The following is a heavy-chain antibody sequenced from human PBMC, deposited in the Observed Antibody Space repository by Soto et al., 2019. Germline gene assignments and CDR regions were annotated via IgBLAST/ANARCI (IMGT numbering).Heavy chain of an antibody. CDR3: ARERARYSTLYYYYGMDV. V-gene: IGHV4-38-2*02. J-gene: IGHJ6*02. CDR1: GYSISSGYY. Sequence: PSETLSLTCAVSGYSISSGYYWGWIRQPPGKGLEWIGSIYHSGSTYYNPSLKSRVTISVDTSKNQSSLKLSSVTAADTAVYYCARERARYSTLYYYYGMDVWGQGTTVTVSS. CDR2: IYHSGST. D-gene: IGHD4-4*01.